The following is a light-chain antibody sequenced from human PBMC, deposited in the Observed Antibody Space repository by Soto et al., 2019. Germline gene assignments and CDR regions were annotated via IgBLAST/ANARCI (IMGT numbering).Light chain of an antibody. Sequence: QSALTQPASVSGSPGQSIAISCTGTSSAVGGYNYVSWYQQHPGKAPKLIIYDVSNRPSGVSNRLSGSKSGNTASLTISGLQAEDEADYYCSSYTSSSTVVFGGGTKLTVL. V-gene: IGLV2-14*03. CDR1: SSAVGGYNY. J-gene: IGLJ2*01. CDR3: SSYTSSSTVV. CDR2: DVS.